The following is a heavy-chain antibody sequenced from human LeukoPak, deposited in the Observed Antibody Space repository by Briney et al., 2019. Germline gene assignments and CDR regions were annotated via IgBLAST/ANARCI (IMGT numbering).Heavy chain of an antibody. CDR1: GFTFDDYA. J-gene: IGHJ6*02. Sequence: GGSLRLSCAASGFTFDDYAMHWVRQAPEKGLEWVSGISWNSGSIGYADSVKGRFTISRDNAKNSLYLQMNSLRAEDTALYYCAAAAGPSLYYYGMDVWGQGTTVTVSS. CDR2: ISWNSGSI. V-gene: IGHV3-9*01. CDR3: AAAAGPSLYYYGMDV. D-gene: IGHD6-13*01.